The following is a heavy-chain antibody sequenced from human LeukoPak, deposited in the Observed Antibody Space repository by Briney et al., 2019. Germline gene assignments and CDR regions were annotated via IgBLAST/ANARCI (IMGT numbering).Heavy chain of an antibody. CDR2: IYPSDSDT. Sequence: GESLKISCKGSGYSFTSYWIGWVRQMPGKGLEWMGLIYPSDSDTKYSPSFQGQVAISADKSISTAYLQWSSLKASDTAMYYCARGRDYGTAPFDYWGQGTLVTVSS. D-gene: IGHD4/OR15-4a*01. J-gene: IGHJ4*02. CDR3: ARGRDYGTAPFDY. CDR1: GYSFTSYW. V-gene: IGHV5-51*01.